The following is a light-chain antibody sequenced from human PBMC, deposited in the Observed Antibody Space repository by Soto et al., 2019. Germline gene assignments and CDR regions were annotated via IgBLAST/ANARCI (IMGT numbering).Light chain of an antibody. Sequence: DIVMTPSPDSLAVSLGERATLNCKSSQSLLYSSNNKNYLAWYQQKPGQPPKLLIYWASTRESGVPDRFSGGGSGTDFTLTISSLQAEDVAVYYCQLYFFTPHTFGQGTKVDI. J-gene: IGKJ1*01. CDR2: WAS. CDR1: QSLLYSSNNKNY. V-gene: IGKV4-1*01. CDR3: QLYFFTPHT.